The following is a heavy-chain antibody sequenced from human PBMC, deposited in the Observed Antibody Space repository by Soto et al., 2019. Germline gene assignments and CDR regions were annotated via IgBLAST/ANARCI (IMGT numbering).Heavy chain of an antibody. V-gene: IGHV2-26*01. CDR1: GVSLITGKMC. Sequence: QVTLRESGPVLVRPTETLTLTCTVSGVSLITGKMCVSWIRQPPGKALEWLAHILSNDEHSYSTSLKRRLTISTDTSKTQVVRTMTNMGHVDTATYYCARTFERRNGMYVWGQGTTVTASS. CDR2: ILSNDEH. J-gene: IGHJ6*02. CDR3: ARTFERRNGMYV.